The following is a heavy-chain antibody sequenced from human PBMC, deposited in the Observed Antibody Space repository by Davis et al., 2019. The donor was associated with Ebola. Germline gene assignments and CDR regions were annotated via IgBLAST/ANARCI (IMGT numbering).Heavy chain of an antibody. CDR2: INSDGSTT. CDR1: GFTFNIYW. J-gene: IGHJ6*04. CDR3: ARDGTYRMDV. V-gene: IGHV3-74*01. Sequence: GESLKISCEASGFTFNIYWLHWVRQAPGRGLVWVSRINSDGSTTKYADSVKGRFTISRDNAKNTVYLQMNNLRAEDTALYYCARDGTYRMDVWGKGTTVTVSS.